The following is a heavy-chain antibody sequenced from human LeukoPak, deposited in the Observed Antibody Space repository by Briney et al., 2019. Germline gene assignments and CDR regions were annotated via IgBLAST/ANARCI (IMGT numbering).Heavy chain of an antibody. CDR2: IYTSGST. Sequence: ASETLSLTCTVSGGSISSYYWSWIRQPAGKGLEWIGRIYTSGSTNYNPSLKSRVTMSVDTSKNQFSLQLSSVTAADTAVYYCARGRITIFGVAMTYFDYWGQGTLVTVSS. CDR1: GGSISSYY. CDR3: ARGRITIFGVAMTYFDY. V-gene: IGHV4-4*07. J-gene: IGHJ4*02. D-gene: IGHD3-3*01.